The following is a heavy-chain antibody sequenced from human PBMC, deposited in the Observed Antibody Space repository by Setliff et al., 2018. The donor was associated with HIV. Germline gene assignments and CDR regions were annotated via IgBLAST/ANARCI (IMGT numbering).Heavy chain of an antibody. D-gene: IGHD4-4*01. V-gene: IGHV3-7*03. CDR2: IKQDGSEK. CDR3: AKGRQFANAQALGWFDP. J-gene: IGHJ5*02. Sequence: PGGSLRLSCAASGFTFSSYAMSWVRQAPGKGLEWVANIKQDGSEKYYVDSVKGRFTISRDNSNNTLYLQMNSLRVEDTAVYYCAKGRQFANAQALGWFDPWGQGALVTVSS. CDR1: GFTFSSYA.